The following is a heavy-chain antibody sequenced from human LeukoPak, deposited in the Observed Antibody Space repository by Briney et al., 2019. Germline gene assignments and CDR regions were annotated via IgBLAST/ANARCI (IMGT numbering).Heavy chain of an antibody. Sequence: SETLSLTCTVSGGSIRSYYWSWIRQPAGKGLEWIGHNYTSGRTNFNPSLKSRVTMSVDTSKNQFSLKLRSVTAADTAVYYCARDRFPVAGAHFDYWGQGNLVTVSS. CDR2: NYTSGRT. CDR3: ARDRFPVAGAHFDY. CDR1: GGSIRSYY. J-gene: IGHJ4*02. D-gene: IGHD6-19*01. V-gene: IGHV4-4*07.